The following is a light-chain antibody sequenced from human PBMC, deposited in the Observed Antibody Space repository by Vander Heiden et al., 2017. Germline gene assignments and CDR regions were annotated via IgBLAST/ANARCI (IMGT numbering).Light chain of an antibody. CDR3: HQRSDWPT. Sequence: EIVLTQSPATLSLSPGERATLSCRASQSVDTYLAWYQQKPGQAPWLLIYDSSNTATGLPARFSGSWSGTDFTLTISSLEPGDVAVYYCHQRSDWPTFGQGTKVEIK. CDR1: QSVDTY. V-gene: IGKV3-11*01. J-gene: IGKJ1*01. CDR2: DSS.